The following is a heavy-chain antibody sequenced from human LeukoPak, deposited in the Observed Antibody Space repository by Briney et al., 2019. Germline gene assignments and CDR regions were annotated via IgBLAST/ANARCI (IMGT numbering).Heavy chain of an antibody. V-gene: IGHV3-66*02. D-gene: IGHD6-19*01. CDR3: ARGRRSGWYVYFDY. Sequence: GGSLRLSCAASGFTVSSNYMSWVRQAPGKGLEWVSVIYSGGSTYYADSVKGRFTISRDNSKYTLYLQMNSLRAEDTAVYYCARGRRSGWYVYFDYWGQGTLVTVSP. CDR2: IYSGGST. CDR1: GFTVSSNY. J-gene: IGHJ4*02.